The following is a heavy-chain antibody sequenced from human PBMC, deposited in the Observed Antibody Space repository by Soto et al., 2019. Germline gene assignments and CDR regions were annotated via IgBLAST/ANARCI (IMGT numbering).Heavy chain of an antibody. CDR3: ARGSLSNYDSSGYYYGDHFDY. V-gene: IGHV4-31*03. D-gene: IGHD3-22*01. Sequence: TLSLTCTVSGGSISSGGYYWSWIRQHPGKGLEWIGYIYYSGSTYYNPSLKSRVTISVDTSKNQFSLKLSSVTAADTAVYYCARGSLSNYDSSGYYYGDHFDYWGQGTLVTVSS. J-gene: IGHJ4*02. CDR2: IYYSGST. CDR1: GGSISSGGYY.